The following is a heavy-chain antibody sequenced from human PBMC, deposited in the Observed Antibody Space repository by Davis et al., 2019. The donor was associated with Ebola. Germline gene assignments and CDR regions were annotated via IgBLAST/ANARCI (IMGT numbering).Heavy chain of an antibody. CDR1: GVSFSGYY. V-gene: IGHV4-34*01. Sequence: MPSETLSLTCAVSGVSFSGYYWSWIRQPPGKGLEWIGEINHSGSTNYNPSLKSRVTISVDTSKNQFSLKLSYVTAADTAVYYCARGRRYSYGYWGYWGQGTLVTVSS. J-gene: IGHJ4*02. CDR3: ARGRRYSYGYWGY. CDR2: INHSGST. D-gene: IGHD5-18*01.